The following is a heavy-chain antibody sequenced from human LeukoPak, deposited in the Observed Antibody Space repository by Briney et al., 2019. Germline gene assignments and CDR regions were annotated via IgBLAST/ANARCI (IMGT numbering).Heavy chain of an antibody. Sequence: GGSLRLSCAASGFTFSRYWMTWVRQAPGKGLEWVANIKEDGSEKYYVDSVKGRFTVSRDHAKNSLYLQMNSLRAEDTAVYYCARHGGRRYYYGSGSFYAFDIWGQGTMVTVSS. J-gene: IGHJ3*02. V-gene: IGHV3-7*01. CDR3: ARHGGRRYYYGSGSFYAFDI. CDR1: GFTFSRYW. CDR2: IKEDGSEK. D-gene: IGHD3-10*01.